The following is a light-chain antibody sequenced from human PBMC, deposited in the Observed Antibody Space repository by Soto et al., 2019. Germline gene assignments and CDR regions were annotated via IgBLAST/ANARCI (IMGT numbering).Light chain of an antibody. V-gene: IGKV3-20*01. CDR1: QYMTRTY. CDR2: AAS. J-gene: IGKJ1*01. Sequence: TVLTQAPGPLALSPGERVTLSCKSSQYMTRTYIAWYQQKPGQAPRLLIYAASNRATGIPDKFSGSGSGADYSLTISRLEPEDAEVYYCHQYDKAPQTFSQGTKVDIK. CDR3: HQYDKAPQT.